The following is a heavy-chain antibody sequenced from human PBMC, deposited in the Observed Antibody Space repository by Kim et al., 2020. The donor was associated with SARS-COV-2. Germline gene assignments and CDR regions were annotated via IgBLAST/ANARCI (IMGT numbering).Heavy chain of an antibody. V-gene: IGHV1-69*01. CDR3: ARGGVPAALFDY. Sequence: NYAQKFQGRVTMTANESTSTAYMELSSLRSEDTAVYYCARGGVPAALFDYWGQGTLVTVSS. J-gene: IGHJ4*02. D-gene: IGHD2-2*01.